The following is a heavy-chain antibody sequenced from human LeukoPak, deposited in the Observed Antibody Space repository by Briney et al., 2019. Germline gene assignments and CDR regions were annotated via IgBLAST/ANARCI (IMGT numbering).Heavy chain of an antibody. CDR1: GGSISSYY. CDR2: IYYSGST. Sequence: PSETLSLTCTVSGGSISSYYWSWIRQPPGKGLEWIGHIYYSGSTNYNPSLKSQVTISVDTSKNQFSLKLSSVTAADTAVYYCASWAYSSSWSNWFDPWGQGTLVTVSS. V-gene: IGHV4-59*01. D-gene: IGHD6-13*01. J-gene: IGHJ5*02. CDR3: ASWAYSSSWSNWFDP.